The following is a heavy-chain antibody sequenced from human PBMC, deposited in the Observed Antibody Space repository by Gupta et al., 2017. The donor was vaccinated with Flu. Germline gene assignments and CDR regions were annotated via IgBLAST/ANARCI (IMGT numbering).Heavy chain of an antibody. CDR3: ARDSSGRGYSVDANY. J-gene: IGHJ4*02. V-gene: IGHV1-2*06. Sequence: QVRQVLYGGEVTWPGASVAAPSEAPGFTFTDSSLPWVRQAPGQRPEWMGRIKIDNGVSNYVERSQGRVTLTRDTYIKTAYMELGTMTAADTAVYFCARDSSGRGYSVDANYWGQGTRVTVSS. CDR2: IKIDNGVS. D-gene: IGHD5/OR15-5a*01. CDR1: GFTFTDSS.